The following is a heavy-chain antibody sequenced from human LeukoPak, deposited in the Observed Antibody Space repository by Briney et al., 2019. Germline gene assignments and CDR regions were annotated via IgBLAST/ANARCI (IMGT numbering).Heavy chain of an antibody. J-gene: IGHJ4*02. CDR3: ARDQETIGGDGYNY. CDR1: GGTFSSYA. CDR2: IIPIFGTA. V-gene: IGHV1-69*13. D-gene: IGHD5-24*01. Sequence: SVKVSCKASGGTFSSYATSWVRQAPGQGLEWMGGIIPIFGTANYAQKFQGRVTITANESTSTAYMELSSLRSEDTAVYYCARDQETIGGDGYNYWGQGTLVTVSS.